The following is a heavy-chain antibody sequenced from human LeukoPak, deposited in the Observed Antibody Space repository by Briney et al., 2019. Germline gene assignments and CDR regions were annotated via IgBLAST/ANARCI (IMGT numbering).Heavy chain of an antibody. J-gene: IGHJ6*02. CDR2: IYYSGST. D-gene: IGHD6-13*01. Sequence: SETLSLTCTVFGGSISSSSYYWGWIRQPPGKGLEWIGSIYYSGSTYYNPSLKSRVTISVDTSKNQFSLKLSSVTAADTAVYYCARDRIDYSSSWYVDYYYGMDVWGQGTTVTVSS. CDR1: GGSISSSSYY. V-gene: IGHV4-39*07. CDR3: ARDRIDYSSSWYVDYYYGMDV.